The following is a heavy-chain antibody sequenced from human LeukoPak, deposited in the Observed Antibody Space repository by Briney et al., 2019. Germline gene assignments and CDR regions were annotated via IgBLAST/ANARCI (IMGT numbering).Heavy chain of an antibody. J-gene: IGHJ3*02. Sequence: ASVKVSCKASGYTFTDYYMHWVRQAPGQGLEWMGGINPDSGGTNYAQKFQGRVTMTRDTSISTAYMELSSPRSDDTSVYYCARRSGSDAFDIWGQGIMVTVSS. V-gene: IGHV1-2*02. D-gene: IGHD3-3*01. CDR3: ARRSGSDAFDI. CDR1: GYTFTDYY. CDR2: INPDSGGT.